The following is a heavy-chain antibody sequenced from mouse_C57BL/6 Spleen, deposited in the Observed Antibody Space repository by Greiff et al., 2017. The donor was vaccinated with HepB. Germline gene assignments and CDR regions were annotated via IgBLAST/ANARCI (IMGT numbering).Heavy chain of an antibody. CDR1: GYTFTSYW. J-gene: IGHJ3*01. CDR2: IYPGSGST. V-gene: IGHV1-55*01. Sequence: QVQLQQPGAELVKPGASVKMSCKASGYTFTSYWITWVKQRPGQGLEWIGDIYPGSGSTNYNEQFKSKATLTVDTSSSTAYMQLSSLTSEDSAVYYCARWLGLGSWFAYWGQGTLVTVSA. CDR3: ARWLGLGSWFAY. D-gene: IGHD4-1*01.